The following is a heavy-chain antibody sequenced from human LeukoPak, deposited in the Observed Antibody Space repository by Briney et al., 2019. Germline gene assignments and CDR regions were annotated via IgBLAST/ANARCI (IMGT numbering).Heavy chain of an antibody. Sequence: ASVKVSCKASGYSFISYYMHWVRQAPGQGLEWMGIINPSGGSTNYAQKFQGRVTITRNTSTSTVYIQMSSLRSEDTAVYYCARLGFSGYDAFDSGGEGTMVTVSS. J-gene: IGHJ3*02. CDR3: ARLGFSGYDAFDS. CDR1: GYSFISYY. CDR2: INPSGGST. V-gene: IGHV1-46*01. D-gene: IGHD5-12*01.